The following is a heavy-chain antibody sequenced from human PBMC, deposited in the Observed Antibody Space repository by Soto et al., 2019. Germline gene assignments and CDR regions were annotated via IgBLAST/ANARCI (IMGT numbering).Heavy chain of an antibody. V-gene: IGHV3-33*01. CDR3: ARTRRGETAIITDGLDL. Sequence: RGSLRLSCAASGFSFNTYGMNWVRQAPGRGLEWVALIWYHGAYEYYADSVKGRFTISRDNSRNTLYLQMNSLKAEDTAVYYCARTRRGETAIITDGLDLWGQGTQVTVSS. CDR2: IWYHGAYE. CDR1: GFSFNTYG. J-gene: IGHJ5*02. D-gene: IGHD5-18*01.